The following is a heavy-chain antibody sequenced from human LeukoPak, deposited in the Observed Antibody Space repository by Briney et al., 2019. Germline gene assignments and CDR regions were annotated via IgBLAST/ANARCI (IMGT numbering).Heavy chain of an antibody. CDR2: ISGSSSYI. V-gene: IGHV3-21*01. J-gene: IGHJ6*03. D-gene: IGHD2-8*01. CDR1: GFIFSSYG. Sequence: GGSLRLSCAASGFIFSSYGMSWVRQAPGKGLEWVSFISGSSSYIYYADSVKGRITISRDNAKNSLYLQMNSLRAEDTAVYYCARGVMVSYYMDVWGKGTTVTVSS. CDR3: ARGVMVSYYMDV.